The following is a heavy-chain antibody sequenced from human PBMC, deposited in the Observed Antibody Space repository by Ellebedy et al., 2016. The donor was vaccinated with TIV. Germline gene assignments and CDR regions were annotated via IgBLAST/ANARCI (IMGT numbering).Heavy chain of an antibody. Sequence: GESLKISCVASGFTFSNYGMHWVRQAPGKGLEWVAVISYDGSSQLYAASVKGRFTISKDSSKNTVYLQMNSLRAEDTAVYYCAKRADYCSRAPCAKYAMDIWGQGTMVSVST. CDR3: AKRADYCSRAPCAKYAMDI. D-gene: IGHD2-2*01. V-gene: IGHV3-30*18. CDR2: ISYDGSSQ. J-gene: IGHJ3*02. CDR1: GFTFSNYG.